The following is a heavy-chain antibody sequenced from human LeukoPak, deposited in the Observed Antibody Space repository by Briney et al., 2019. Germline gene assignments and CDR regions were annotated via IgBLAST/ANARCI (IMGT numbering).Heavy chain of an antibody. CDR1: GFTFSTNW. CDR3: ARGVPGCYGLDY. D-gene: IGHD2-2*01. J-gene: IGHJ4*02. CDR2: LNGHGTSA. V-gene: IGHV3-74*01. Sequence: GGSLRLSCEASGFTFSTNWMHWVRQVPGKGLLWVSRLNGHGTSASYAESVTGRFTISRDNAKNTLYLQLNSLTVDDTAVYYCARGVPGCYGLDYWGQGTLVTVSS.